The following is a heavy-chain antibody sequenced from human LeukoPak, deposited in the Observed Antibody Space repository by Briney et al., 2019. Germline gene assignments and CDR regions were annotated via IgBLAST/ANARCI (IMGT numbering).Heavy chain of an antibody. CDR2: IYPGDSET. CDR1: GYTFTNYW. CDR3: ARVLYYDPGMYFEY. D-gene: IGHD3-16*01. V-gene: IGHV5-51*01. J-gene: IGHJ4*02. Sequence: GESLKISCKGSGYTFTNYWIGWVRQLPGEGVEWMGIIYPGDSETRYRTSFQGQVTISADKSISTAYLQWSSLKASDTAMYYCARVLYYDPGMYFEYWGQGTLVTVSS.